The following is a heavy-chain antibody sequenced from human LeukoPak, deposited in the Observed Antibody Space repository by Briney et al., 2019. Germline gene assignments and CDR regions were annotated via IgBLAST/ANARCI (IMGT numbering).Heavy chain of an antibody. CDR3: ARGIASPSTHFDY. V-gene: IGHV3-21*01. D-gene: IGHD2-2*01. J-gene: IGHJ4*02. Sequence: GGSLRLSCAASGFTFSSYTMNWVCQAPGKGLEWVSSISSSSNYIYYADSVKGRFTISRDNAKNSLYLQMNSLRAEDTAVYYCARGIASPSTHFDYWGQGTLVTVSS. CDR2: ISSSSNYI. CDR1: GFTFSSYT.